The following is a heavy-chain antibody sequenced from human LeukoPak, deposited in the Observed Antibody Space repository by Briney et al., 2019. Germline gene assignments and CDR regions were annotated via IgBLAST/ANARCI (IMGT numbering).Heavy chain of an antibody. CDR2: ISGSGGST. J-gene: IGHJ4*02. Sequence: PGGSLRLSCAASGFIFSSYAMSWVRQAPGKGLEWVSAISGSGGSTYYADSVEGRFTISRDNSKNTPYLQMNSLRAEDTAVYYCARDSDSSDYFDYWGQGTLVTVSS. V-gene: IGHV3-23*01. CDR3: ARDSDSSDYFDY. D-gene: IGHD3-22*01. CDR1: GFIFSSYA.